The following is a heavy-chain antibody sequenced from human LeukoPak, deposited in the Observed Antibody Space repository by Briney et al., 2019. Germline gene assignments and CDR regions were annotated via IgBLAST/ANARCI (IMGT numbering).Heavy chain of an antibody. CDR3: AKDRAYSSSWYRGEDY. D-gene: IGHD6-13*01. J-gene: IGHJ4*02. CDR2: ISGSGGST. CDR1: GFTFSSYA. V-gene: IGHV3-23*01. Sequence: GGSLRLSCAAPGFTFSSYAMTWVRQAPGKGLEWVSAISGSGGSTYYADSVKGRFTISRDNSKNTLYLQLNSLRAEDTAVYYCAKDRAYSSSWYRGEDYWGQGTLVTVSS.